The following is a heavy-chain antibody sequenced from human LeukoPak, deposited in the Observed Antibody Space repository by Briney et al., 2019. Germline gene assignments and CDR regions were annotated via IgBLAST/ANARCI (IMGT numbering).Heavy chain of an antibody. Sequence: SETLSLTCAVYGGSFSGYYWSWIRQPPGMGLEWIGEINHSGSTNYNPSLKSRVTISVDTSKNQFSLKLSSVTAADTAVYYCARRIVVVPAAKGGKLNNWFDPWGQGTLVTVSS. V-gene: IGHV4-34*01. CDR1: GGSFSGYY. CDR3: ARRIVVVPAAKGGKLNNWFDP. J-gene: IGHJ5*02. D-gene: IGHD2-2*01. CDR2: INHSGST.